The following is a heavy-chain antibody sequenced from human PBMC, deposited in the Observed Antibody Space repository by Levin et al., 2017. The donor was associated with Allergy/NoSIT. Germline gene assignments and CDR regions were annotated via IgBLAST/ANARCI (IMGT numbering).Heavy chain of an antibody. CDR1: GFTFSSYS. CDR3: ARKRTYYYGSGSYSPDFDY. Sequence: MAGGSLRLSCAASGFTFSSYSMNWVRQAPGKGLEWVSSISSSSSYIYYADSVKGRFTISRDNAKNSLYLQMNSLRAEDTAVYYCARKRTYYYGSGSYSPDFDYWGQGTLVTVSS. V-gene: IGHV3-21*01. CDR2: ISSSSSYI. J-gene: IGHJ4*02. D-gene: IGHD3-10*01.